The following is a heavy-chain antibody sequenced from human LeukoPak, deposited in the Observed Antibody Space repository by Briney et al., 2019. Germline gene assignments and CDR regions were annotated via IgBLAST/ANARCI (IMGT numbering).Heavy chain of an antibody. Sequence: SVKVSCKASGGTFSSYAISWVRQAPGQGLEWMGGIIPIFGTANYAQKFQGRVTTTADKSTSTAYMELSSLRSEDTAVYYCARERSYCGSGSYYYYYGMDVWGKGTTVTVSS. CDR2: IIPIFGTA. CDR1: GGTFSSYA. D-gene: IGHD3-10*01. CDR3: ARERSYCGSGSYYYYYGMDV. J-gene: IGHJ6*04. V-gene: IGHV1-69*06.